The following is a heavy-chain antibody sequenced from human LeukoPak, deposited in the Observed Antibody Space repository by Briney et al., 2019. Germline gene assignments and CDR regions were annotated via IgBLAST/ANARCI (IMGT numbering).Heavy chain of an antibody. D-gene: IGHD3-22*01. CDR1: GGSFSCYY. CDR3: ARGRDCYDSSGYYNWFDP. V-gene: IGHV4-34*01. Sequence: SETLSLTCAVYGGSFSCYYWSWIRQPPGKGLEWIGGINHSGSTNYNPSLKSRVTISVDTSKNQFSLKLSSVTAADTAAYYCARGRDCYDSSGYYNWFDPWGQGTLVTVSS. CDR2: INHSGST. J-gene: IGHJ5*02.